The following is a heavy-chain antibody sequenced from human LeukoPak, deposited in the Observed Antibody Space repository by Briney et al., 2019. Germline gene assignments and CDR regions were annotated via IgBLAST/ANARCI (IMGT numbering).Heavy chain of an antibody. D-gene: IGHD2-15*01. CDR1: GDSISSYF. J-gene: IGHJ6*02. V-gene: IGHV4-59*01. Sequence: SETLSLTCTVSGDSISSYFWTWIRQPPGKGLEWIGNIYYGGSTRYNPSLKSRVSISVDTSKNQFSLKLTSVTAADTAVYYCPRFCSGGSCPDVWGQGTTVSVSS. CDR3: PRFCSGGSCPDV. CDR2: IYYGGST.